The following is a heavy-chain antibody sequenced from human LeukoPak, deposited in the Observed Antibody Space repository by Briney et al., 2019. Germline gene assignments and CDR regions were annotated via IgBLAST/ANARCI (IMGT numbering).Heavy chain of an antibody. J-gene: IGHJ4*02. CDR1: DISVSDYY. Sequence: PGGSLRLSCATSDISVSDYYMSWVRQAPGRGLEWVSVISNGGVTYYADSVKGRFTISRDDSNDTVYLQMNNVRPEDTAVYYCGGSGSYYTPSYYWGQGTLVTVSS. CDR3: GGSGSYYTPSYY. D-gene: IGHD3-10*01. CDR2: ISNGGVT. V-gene: IGHV3-53*01.